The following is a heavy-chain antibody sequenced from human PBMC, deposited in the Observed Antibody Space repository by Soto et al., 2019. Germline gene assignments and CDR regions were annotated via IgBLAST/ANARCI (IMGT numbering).Heavy chain of an antibody. CDR2: ISYSGGT. J-gene: IGHJ6*02. D-gene: IGHD3-10*01. V-gene: IGHV4-61*08. CDR1: GDSVSSSDYY. CDR3: ARAYYYGSGRGTSMDV. Sequence: QVQLQESGPGLVKPSETLSLTCTVSGDSVSSSDYYWMWIRQPPGKGLEWLGYISYSGGTNHNPSLKRRVSISGDTSKSQCALRPSSVIAANTAVYYCARAYYYGSGRGTSMDVWGQGITVTVSS.